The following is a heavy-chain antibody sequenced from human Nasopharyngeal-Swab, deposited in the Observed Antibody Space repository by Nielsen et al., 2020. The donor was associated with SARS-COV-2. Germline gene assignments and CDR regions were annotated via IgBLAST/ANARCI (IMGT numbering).Heavy chain of an antibody. V-gene: IGHV4-39*01. D-gene: IGHD3-22*01. Sequence: SETLSLTCTVSGVSYDFMEAFYWAWIRQAPGQGLEWIGSCSGGGNCNFNPSLKSRVTISVDTSKNQFFLKLNSVTAADTAVYYCAKSRIDMIIVALFDYWGQGTLVTVSS. CDR3: AKSRIDMIIVALFDY. J-gene: IGHJ4*02. CDR1: GVSYDFMEAFY. CDR2: CSGGGNC.